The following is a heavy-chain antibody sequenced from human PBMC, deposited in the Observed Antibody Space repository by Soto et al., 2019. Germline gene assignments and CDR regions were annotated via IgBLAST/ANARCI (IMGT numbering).Heavy chain of an antibody. J-gene: IGHJ4*02. Sequence: GGSLRLSCAASGFNFGNNWMHWVRQAPGKGLEWVSRMNSDGRTTNYADSVKGRFIVSRDNAKNTLYLQMNSLRAEDTAVYYCATAEVDYWGPGTLVTVSS. CDR1: GFNFGNNW. CDR2: MNSDGRTT. CDR3: ATAEVDY. V-gene: IGHV3-74*01.